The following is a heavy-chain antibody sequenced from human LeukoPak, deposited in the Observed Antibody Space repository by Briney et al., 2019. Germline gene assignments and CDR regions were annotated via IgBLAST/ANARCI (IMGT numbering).Heavy chain of an antibody. V-gene: IGHV3-21*01. CDR2: ISSSSSYI. J-gene: IGHJ4*02. CDR1: EFTFGIYE. Sequence: GGSLRLSCIDSEFTFGIYEMNWVRQAPGKGLEWVSSISSSSSYIYYADSVKGRFTISRDNAKNSLYLQMNSLRAEDTAVYYCARDGRGNYYGSGSRGRYWGQGTLVTVSS. CDR3: ARDGRGNYYGSGSRGRY. D-gene: IGHD3-10*01.